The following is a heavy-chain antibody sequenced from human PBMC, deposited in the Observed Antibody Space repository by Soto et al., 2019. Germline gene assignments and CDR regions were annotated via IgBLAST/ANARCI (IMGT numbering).Heavy chain of an antibody. CDR1: GFTFSSYG. Sequence: QVQLVESGGGVVQPGRSLRLSCAASGFTFSSYGMHWVRQAPGKGLEWVAVISYAGSNKYYADSVKGRFTISRDNSKNSRYLQMDCVTAEDTAVYYCGKDSWDYYDSRGSHLPDSWGQGSPVTVSS. CDR3: GKDSWDYYDSRGSHLPDS. V-gene: IGHV3-30*18. D-gene: IGHD3-22*01. J-gene: IGHJ4*02. CDR2: ISYAGSNK.